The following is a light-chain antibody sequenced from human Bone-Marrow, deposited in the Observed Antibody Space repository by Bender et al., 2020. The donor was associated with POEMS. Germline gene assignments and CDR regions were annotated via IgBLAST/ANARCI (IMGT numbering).Light chain of an antibody. CDR2: EVT. Sequence: QSALTQPRSVSGSFGQSITISCTGTSSDVGSYHLVSWYQQHPGKAPKLLIYEVTERPSGVSDRFSGSKSGATASLTISGLQGDDDADYHYCSYAGISTYVFGTGTKVTVL. CDR1: SSDVGSYHL. CDR3: CSYAGISTYV. J-gene: IGLJ1*01. V-gene: IGLV2-23*02.